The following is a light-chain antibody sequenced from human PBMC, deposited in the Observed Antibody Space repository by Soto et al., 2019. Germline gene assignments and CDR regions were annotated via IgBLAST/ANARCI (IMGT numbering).Light chain of an antibody. Sequence: QSVLTKPPSLSGAPGQRVTISCTGSSSNIGAGYDVHWYQQLPGTAPKLLIYGNSNRPSGVPDRFSGSKSGTSASLAITGLQAEDEADYYCQSYDSSLSHYVFGTGTKVTVL. CDR2: GNS. V-gene: IGLV1-40*01. J-gene: IGLJ1*01. CDR1: SSNIGAGYD. CDR3: QSYDSSLSHYV.